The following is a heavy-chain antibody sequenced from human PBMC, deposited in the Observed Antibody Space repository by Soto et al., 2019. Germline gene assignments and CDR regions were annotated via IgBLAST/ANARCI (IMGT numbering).Heavy chain of an antibody. J-gene: IGHJ6*02. CDR3: ASDALAVVSAAITGFGNYDGMDV. CDR2: IYYSGST. V-gene: IGHV4-61*03. Sequence: PSETLSLTCTVSGGSVSSGSYYWSWIRQPPGKGLEWIGYIYYSGSTNYNPSLKSRVTQSVDTSKNHFSLTLSSVTAADTAVYNCASDALAVVSAAITGFGNYDGMDVWGQGTTVTVSS. CDR1: GGSVSSGSYY. D-gene: IGHD2-2*02.